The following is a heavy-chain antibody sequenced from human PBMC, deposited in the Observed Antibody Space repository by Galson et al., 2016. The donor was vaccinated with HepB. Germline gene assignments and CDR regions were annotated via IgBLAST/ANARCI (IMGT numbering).Heavy chain of an antibody. J-gene: IGHJ4*02. D-gene: IGHD6-19*01. CDR3: AKDRSAAVAGSFDY. CDR1: GITFSNFG. Sequence: SLRLSCAASGITFSNFGMHWVRQAPGKGLEWVAIISSDGSNKHSADSVKGRFTIPRDNSRNTLYLQINSLRPEDKAVYYCAKDRSAAVAGSFDYWGQGTLVTVAS. CDR2: ISSDGSNK. V-gene: IGHV3-30*18.